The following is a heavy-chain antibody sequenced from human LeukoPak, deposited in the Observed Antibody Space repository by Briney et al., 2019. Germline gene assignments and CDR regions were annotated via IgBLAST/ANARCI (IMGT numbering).Heavy chain of an antibody. D-gene: IGHD3-22*01. V-gene: IGHV1-18*01. Sequence: GASVKVSCKASGYTFTSYGISWVRQAPGQGLEWMGWISAYNGNTNYAQKLQGRVTMTTDTSTSTAYMELRSLRSDDTAVYYCARGGYYDSSSSWYRWIDYWGQGTLVTVSS. J-gene: IGHJ4*02. CDR3: ARGGYYDSSSSWYRWIDY. CDR1: GYTFTSYG. CDR2: ISAYNGNT.